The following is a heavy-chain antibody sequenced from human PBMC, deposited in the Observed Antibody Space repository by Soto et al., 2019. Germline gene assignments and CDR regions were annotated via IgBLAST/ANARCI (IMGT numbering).Heavy chain of an antibody. CDR3: ARVEAVAGIYTYHGSDV. CDR1: GGTFSNYA. V-gene: IGHV1-69*13. D-gene: IGHD6-19*01. Sequence: GASVKVSCKVSGGTFSNYAIDWVRLAPGQGLEWMGGIVPIFGTTYYTQKFQGRATIIADDSTTTAYLELSSLRSEDTAIYYCARVEAVAGIYTYHGSDVWGQGTAVTVSS. CDR2: IVPIFGTT. J-gene: IGHJ6*02.